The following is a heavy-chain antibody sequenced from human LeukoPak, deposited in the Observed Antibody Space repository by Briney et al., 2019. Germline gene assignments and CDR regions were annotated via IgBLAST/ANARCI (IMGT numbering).Heavy chain of an antibody. J-gene: IGHJ4*02. V-gene: IGHV3-7*01. CDR1: GFTFTKYW. CDR2: IKQDGSDK. D-gene: IGHD1-14*01. Sequence: GDSLRLSCAASGFTFTKYWMTWVRQAPGKGLEWVGNIKQDGSDKNYMDSVKGRFTISRDNTNNSVYLQMSSLRAEDTAVYYCAREVWGPEYWGQGTLVTVSS. CDR3: AREVWGPEY.